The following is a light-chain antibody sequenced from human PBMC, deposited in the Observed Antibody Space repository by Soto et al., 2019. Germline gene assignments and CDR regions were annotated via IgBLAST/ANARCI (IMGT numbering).Light chain of an antibody. CDR3: HQSYTIPYT. V-gene: IGKV1-39*01. CDR2: AAS. Sequence: DIQMTQSPSSLSASVGDRVTITCRANQTISSYLNWHQQRPGKAPKLLIYAASRLQTGVSSRVSGSGSGTDFTLTVSSLQPEDFATYYCHQSYTIPYTFGQGTKLEI. J-gene: IGKJ2*01. CDR1: QTISSY.